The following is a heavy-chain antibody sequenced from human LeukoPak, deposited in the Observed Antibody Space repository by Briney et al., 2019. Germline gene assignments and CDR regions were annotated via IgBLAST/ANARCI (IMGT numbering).Heavy chain of an antibody. V-gene: IGHV3-21*01. Sequence: GGSLRLSCAASGFTFSSYSMNWVRQAPGKGLEWVSSISSSSSYIYYAASVKDRFTISRDNAKNSLYLQMNSLRAEDTAVYCCARDRSYCSGGSCYPPHYGMDGWGKGTTVTVSS. CDR1: GFTFSSYS. CDR2: ISSSSSYI. CDR3: ARDRSYCSGGSCYPPHYGMDG. J-gene: IGHJ6*04. D-gene: IGHD2-15*01.